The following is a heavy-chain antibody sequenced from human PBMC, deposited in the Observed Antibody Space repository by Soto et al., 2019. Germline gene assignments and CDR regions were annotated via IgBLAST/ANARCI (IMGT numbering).Heavy chain of an antibody. CDR2: IWYDGSNK. CDR1: GFTFSSYG. J-gene: IGHJ4*02. D-gene: IGHD3-9*01. Sequence: QVQLVESGGGVVQPGRSLRLSCAASGFTFSSYGMHWVRQAPGKGLEWVAVIWYDGSNKYYADSVKGRFTISRDNSKNTLYLQMNSLRAEDTAMYYCARDYQVYDILTGYYDYWGQGTLVTVSS. V-gene: IGHV3-33*01. CDR3: ARDYQVYDILTGYYDY.